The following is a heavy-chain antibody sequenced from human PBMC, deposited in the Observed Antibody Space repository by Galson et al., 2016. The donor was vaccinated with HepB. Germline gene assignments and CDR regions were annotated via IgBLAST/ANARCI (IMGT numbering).Heavy chain of an antibody. CDR3: ASVVGFCSSGNCYFP. Sequence: TLSLTCTVSGDSINSPDYYWSWVRQHPGKGLEWIANIYFSGATYSKPSLRSRVIVSMDTSDNQFSLKLSSVTAADTAIYYCASVVGFCSSGNCYFPWGQGNKVTVS. V-gene: IGHV4-31*03. CDR1: GDSINSPDYY. D-gene: IGHD2-15*01. CDR2: IYFSGAT. J-gene: IGHJ6*02.